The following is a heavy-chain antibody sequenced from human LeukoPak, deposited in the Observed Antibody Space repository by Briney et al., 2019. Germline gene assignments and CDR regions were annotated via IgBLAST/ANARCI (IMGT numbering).Heavy chain of an antibody. V-gene: IGHV3-53*01. CDR2: IYSGGST. D-gene: IGHD3-22*01. CDR3: ARDAPYYDSSGYFDY. J-gene: IGHJ4*02. Sequence: GGSLRLSCAASGFTVSSNYMSWVRRAQGKGLEWVSVIYSGGSTYYADSVKGRFTISRDNSKNTQYLQMNSLRAEDTAVYYCARDAPYYDSSGYFDYWGQGTLVTVSS. CDR1: GFTVSSNY.